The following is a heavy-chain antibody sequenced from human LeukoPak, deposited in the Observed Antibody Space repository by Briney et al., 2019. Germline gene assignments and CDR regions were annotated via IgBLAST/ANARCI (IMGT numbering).Heavy chain of an antibody. CDR1: GFTFSSYA. Sequence: SGGSLRLSCAASGFTFSSYAMHWVRQAPGKGLEWVAVISYDGSNKYYADSVKGRFTISRDNSKNTLYLQMNSLRAEDTAEYYCAEGTYYFDYWGQGTLVTVSS. J-gene: IGHJ4*02. CDR2: ISYDGSNK. CDR3: AEGTYYFDY. V-gene: IGHV3-30*04.